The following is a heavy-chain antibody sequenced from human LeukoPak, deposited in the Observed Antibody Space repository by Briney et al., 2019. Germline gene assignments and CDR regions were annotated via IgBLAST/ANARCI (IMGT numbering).Heavy chain of an antibody. Sequence: EPSVKVSCKASGYTFTSYGISWVRQAPGQGLEWMGWISAYNGNTNYAQKLQGRVTMTTDTSTSTAYMELRSLRSDDTAVYYCARPGRLYCSGGSCYSDPYGMDVWGQGTTVTVSS. J-gene: IGHJ6*02. V-gene: IGHV1-18*01. D-gene: IGHD2-15*01. CDR2: ISAYNGNT. CDR3: ARPGRLYCSGGSCYSDPYGMDV. CDR1: GYTFTSYG.